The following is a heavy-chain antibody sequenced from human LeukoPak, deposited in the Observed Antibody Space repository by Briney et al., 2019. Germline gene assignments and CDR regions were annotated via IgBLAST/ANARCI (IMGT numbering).Heavy chain of an antibody. CDR3: ARGSHYSSGTLT. Sequence: SETLSLTCTVSGGSISSSSYYWGWIRQPPGKGLEWIGYIYYSGSTNYNPSLKSRVTISVDTSKNQFSLKLSSVTAADTAVYYCARGSHYSSGTLTWGQGTLVTVSS. CDR1: GGSISSSSYY. V-gene: IGHV4-61*05. J-gene: IGHJ4*02. CDR2: IYYSGST. D-gene: IGHD6-19*01.